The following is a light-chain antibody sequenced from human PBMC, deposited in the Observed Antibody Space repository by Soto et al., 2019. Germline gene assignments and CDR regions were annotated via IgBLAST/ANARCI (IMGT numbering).Light chain of an antibody. V-gene: IGKV1-33*01. Sequence: DIQMTQSPLYLSASIGDRVTITCQASHDIGNYLNWYQQKPGKAPNLVIYGAFNLETWVPSRCSGGGTGTDFTFAISSLRPEDIATYYCQLSDHLPLFGPGTKVDF. CDR2: GAF. J-gene: IGKJ3*01. CDR3: QLSDHLPL. CDR1: HDIGNY.